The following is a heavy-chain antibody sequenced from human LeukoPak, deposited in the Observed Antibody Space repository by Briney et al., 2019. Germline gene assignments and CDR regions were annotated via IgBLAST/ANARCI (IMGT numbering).Heavy chain of an antibody. CDR3: ARRITSGWPFEY. CDR1: GFTFSSYE. V-gene: IGHV3-7*04. J-gene: IGHJ4*02. CDR2: IKQDGSEK. Sequence: AGGSLRLSCAASGFTFSSYEMNWVRQTPGKGLEWVANIKQDGSEKYYVDSVKGRFTISRDNAKNSLYLQMNSLRAEDTAVYYCARRITSGWPFEYWGQGTLVTVSS. D-gene: IGHD6-19*01.